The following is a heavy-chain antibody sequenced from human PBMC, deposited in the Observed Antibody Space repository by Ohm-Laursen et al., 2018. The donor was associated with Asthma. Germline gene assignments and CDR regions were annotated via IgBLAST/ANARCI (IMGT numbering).Heavy chain of an antibody. CDR3: ARDRSSITMVRGVIGWFDP. V-gene: IGHV3-74*01. Sequence: SLRLSCAASGYTFSRYSIHWVRQIPGKGLVWVSRMNSDGSRIGYADSVKGRFTISRDNSKNTLYLQMNSLRAEDTAVYYCARDRSSITMVRGVIGWFDPWGQGTLVTVSS. CDR1: GYTFSRYS. D-gene: IGHD3-10*01. J-gene: IGHJ5*02. CDR2: MNSDGSRI.